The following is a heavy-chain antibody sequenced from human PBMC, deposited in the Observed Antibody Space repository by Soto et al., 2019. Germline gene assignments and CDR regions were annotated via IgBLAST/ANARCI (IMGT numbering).Heavy chain of an antibody. Sequence: ASVKVSCKASGYTFTSYGISWVRQAPGQGLEWMGWISAYNGNTNYAQKLQGRVTMTTDTSTSTAYMELRSLRSDDTAVYYCARERNDFWSGYPLDAFDIWRQGTMVTVSS. D-gene: IGHD3-3*01. CDR3: ARERNDFWSGYPLDAFDI. CDR1: GYTFTSYG. J-gene: IGHJ3*02. V-gene: IGHV1-18*04. CDR2: ISAYNGNT.